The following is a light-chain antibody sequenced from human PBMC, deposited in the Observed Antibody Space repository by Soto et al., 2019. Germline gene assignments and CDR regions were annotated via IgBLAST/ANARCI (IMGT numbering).Light chain of an antibody. V-gene: IGKV3-20*01. CDR3: HHSSSSPRT. CDR1: QSVISRY. J-gene: IGKJ4*02. CDR2: GIS. Sequence: EIMLTQSPGTLSLSPGERATLSCRASQSVISRYFAWYQQKPGQAPRLLTYGISNRASGIPARFSGSGSGTDFTLTISSLEPEDFAVYYCHHSSSSPRTFGGGTRVEIK.